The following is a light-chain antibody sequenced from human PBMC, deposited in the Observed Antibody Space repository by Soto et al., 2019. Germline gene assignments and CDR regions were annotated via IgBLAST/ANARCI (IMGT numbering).Light chain of an antibody. CDR3: QQYGRSPGLIT. J-gene: IGKJ3*01. CDR1: QSVSSTY. Sequence: EIVLTQSPGTLSLSPGERATLSCRASQSVSSTYLAWYQQKPGQAPRLLIYDASIRAPGIPDRFSGSGSGTDFTLTISRLQPEDFAVYYCQQYGRSPGLITFGPGTKVDI. V-gene: IGKV3-20*01. CDR2: DAS.